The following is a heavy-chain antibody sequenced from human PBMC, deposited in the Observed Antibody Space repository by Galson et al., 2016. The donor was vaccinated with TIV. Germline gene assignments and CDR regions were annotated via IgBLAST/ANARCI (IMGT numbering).Heavy chain of an antibody. CDR2: IKQDGSEK. V-gene: IGHV3-7*03. J-gene: IGHJ4*01. CDR1: EFAFASFW. D-gene: IGHD3-16*01. CDR3: ARGRGGEYFDC. Sequence: SLRLSCAASEFAFASFWMTWVRQAPGKGLEWVANIKQDGSEKYYVDSVKGRFTISRDNAKNSVYLQMDSLRADDTAVYYCARGRGGEYFDCWGHGTLVSVSS.